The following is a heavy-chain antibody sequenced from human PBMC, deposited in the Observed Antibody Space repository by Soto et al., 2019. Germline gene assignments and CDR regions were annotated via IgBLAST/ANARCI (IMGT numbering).Heavy chain of an antibody. J-gene: IGHJ4*02. CDR3: ARVGGQSIFGNYYFDY. V-gene: IGHV4-61*01. D-gene: IGHD3-3*01. CDR1: GGSISSSSYY. CDR2: IYYSGST. Sequence: SETLSLTCTVSGGSISSSSYYWSWIRQPPGKGLEWIGYIYYSGSTNYNPSLKSRVTISVDTSKNQFSLKLSSVTAADTAVYYCARVGGQSIFGNYYFDYWGQGTLVTVSS.